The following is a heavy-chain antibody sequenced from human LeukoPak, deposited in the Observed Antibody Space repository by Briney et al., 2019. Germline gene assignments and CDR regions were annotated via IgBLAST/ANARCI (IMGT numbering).Heavy chain of an antibody. V-gene: IGHV3-7*01. CDR3: ARIGLFSNGRFYFDY. CDR2: IKQDGSEK. CDR1: GFTFSSYW. D-gene: IGHD3-22*01. J-gene: IGHJ4*02. Sequence: GGSLRLSCAASGFTFSSYWMSWFRQAPGEWLEWVANIKQDGSEKNYVDSVKGRFAISRDNAKNSLYLQMNSLRAEDTAVYSCARIGLFSNGRFYFDYWGQGVLVTVSS.